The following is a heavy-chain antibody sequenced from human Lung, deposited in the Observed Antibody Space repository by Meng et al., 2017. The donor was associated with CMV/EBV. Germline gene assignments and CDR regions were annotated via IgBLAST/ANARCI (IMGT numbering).Heavy chain of an antibody. Sequence: GESLKISCAASGFTFSAFAMSWVRQAPGKGLEWVASVSGSGDNRYYADSVKGRFTMSRDNSKKTHYPEMNSLRAEDTALYYCAKERNIATTSFDSWGQGTAVTVSS. CDR2: VSGSGDNR. V-gene: IGHV3-23*01. J-gene: IGHJ4*02. CDR3: AKERNIATTSFDS. CDR1: GFTFSAFA. D-gene: IGHD5-12*01.